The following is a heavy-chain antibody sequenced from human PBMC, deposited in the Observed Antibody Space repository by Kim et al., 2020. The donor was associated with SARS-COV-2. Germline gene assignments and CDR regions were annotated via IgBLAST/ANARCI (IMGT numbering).Heavy chain of an antibody. Sequence: ASVKVSCKASGHTISYHYIHWVRQAPGQGLEWMALIDPSGGRTEYAPKFKGRVTVTRDTSTSTVYMDLSGLRSEDTAVYYCASEIIAFGIKNFDYWGRGTLV. CDR3: ASEIIAFGIKNFDY. J-gene: IGHJ4*02. V-gene: IGHV1-46*01. CDR2: IDPSGGRT. D-gene: IGHD1-20*01. CDR1: GHTISYHY.